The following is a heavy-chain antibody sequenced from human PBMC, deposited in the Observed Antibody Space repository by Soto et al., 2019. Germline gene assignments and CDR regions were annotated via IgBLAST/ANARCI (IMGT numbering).Heavy chain of an antibody. CDR2: IKWDDNK. CDR3: AQIYVDTALAT. V-gene: IGHV2-5*02. CDR1: GFSLSNRGVG. D-gene: IGHD5-18*01. Sequence: QITLKESGPTLVKPTQTLTLTCTFSGFSLSNRGVGVGWIRQPPGKALQWLALIKWDDNKHYSPSLKSRLTIPKDTSKNQVVLTMTNMDPVDTATYYCAQIYVDTALATWGQGTLVTVSS. J-gene: IGHJ4*02.